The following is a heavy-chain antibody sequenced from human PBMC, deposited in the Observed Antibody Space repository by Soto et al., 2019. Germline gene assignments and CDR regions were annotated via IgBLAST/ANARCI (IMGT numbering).Heavy chain of an antibody. Sequence: EVQLVESGGGLVEPGGSLRLSCAVSGLTFSKTWMSWVRQAPGEGLEWIGRIFSENDGGTTDYIAPVQGRFTISRDDSKNTVYLQMNSLKTEDTAMYFCTTDPRHWGQGTLVTVSS. D-gene: IGHD6-6*01. CDR1: GLTFSKTW. J-gene: IGHJ1*01. CDR3: TTDPRH. CDR2: IFSENDGGTT. V-gene: IGHV3-15*01.